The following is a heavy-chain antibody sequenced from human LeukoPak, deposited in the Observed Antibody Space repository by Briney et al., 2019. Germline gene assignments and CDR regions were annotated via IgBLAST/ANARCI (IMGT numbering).Heavy chain of an antibody. CDR1: GGSFSGYY. Sequence: SETLSLTCAVYGGSFSGYYWSWIRQPPGKGLEWIGEINHSGSTNYNPSLKSRVTISVDTTNNQYFLKLSPVTAADTAVYYCESFTVTRRRWPQQFDYWGQGTLVTVSS. CDR3: ESFTVTRRRWPQQFDY. CDR2: INHSGST. D-gene: IGHD4-11*01. J-gene: IGHJ4*02. V-gene: IGHV4-34*01.